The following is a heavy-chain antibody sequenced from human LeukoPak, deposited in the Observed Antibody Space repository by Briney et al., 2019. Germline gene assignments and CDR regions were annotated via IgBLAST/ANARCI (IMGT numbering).Heavy chain of an antibody. J-gene: IGHJ5*02. V-gene: IGHV3-7*01. CDR1: GFTFSSHW. D-gene: IGHD5-24*01. Sequence: GGSLRLSCAASGFTFSSHWMSWVRQAPGKGLEWVANIKQDGSEKYYVDSVKGRFTISRDNAKNSLYLQMNSLRAEDTAVYYCARFRGWFDPWGQGTLVTVSS. CDR3: ARFRGWFDP. CDR2: IKQDGSEK.